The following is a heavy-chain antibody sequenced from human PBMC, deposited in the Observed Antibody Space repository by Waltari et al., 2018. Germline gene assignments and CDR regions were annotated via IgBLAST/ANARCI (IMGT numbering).Heavy chain of an antibody. CDR1: GDSINRDYDY. Sequence: QLHLQESGPGLVRPSETLSLTCSVSGDSINRDYDYWGWLRPPPGEGLAWIGTVHFSGTTYYNPSLRSRVTISVDTSKNQFSLELTSVTAADTAVYYCARLDYTALRRGCDPWGQGTLVTVSS. J-gene: IGHJ5*02. D-gene: IGHD4-4*01. CDR2: VHFSGTT. V-gene: IGHV4-39*01. CDR3: ARLDYTALRRGCDP.